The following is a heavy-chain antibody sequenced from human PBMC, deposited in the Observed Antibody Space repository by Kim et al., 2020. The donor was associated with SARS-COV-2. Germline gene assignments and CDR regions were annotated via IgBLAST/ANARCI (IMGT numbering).Heavy chain of an antibody. J-gene: IGHJ5*02. CDR2: ISAYNGNT. D-gene: IGHD3-3*01. Sequence: ASVKVSCKASGYTFTSYGISWVRQAPGQGLEWMGWISAYNGNTNYAQKLQGRVTMTTDTSTSTAYMELRSLRSDDTAVYYCARDGDYGPGVVTAWFDPWGQGTLVTVSS. CDR1: GYTFTSYG. V-gene: IGHV1-18*01. CDR3: ARDGDYGPGVVTAWFDP.